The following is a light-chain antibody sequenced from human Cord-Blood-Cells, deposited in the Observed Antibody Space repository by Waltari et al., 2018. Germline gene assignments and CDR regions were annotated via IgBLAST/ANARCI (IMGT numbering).Light chain of an antibody. V-gene: IGKV4-1*01. CDR2: WAS. Sequence: DIVMTQSPDSLAVSLGERATINCKSSQSVLYSSNNKNYCAWYRQKPGQPPKMLIYWASTRESGVPDRFSGSGSGTDFTLTISSLQAEDVAVYYCQQYYSTPQTFGGGTKVEIK. CDR1: QSVLYSSNNKNY. J-gene: IGKJ4*01. CDR3: QQYYSTPQT.